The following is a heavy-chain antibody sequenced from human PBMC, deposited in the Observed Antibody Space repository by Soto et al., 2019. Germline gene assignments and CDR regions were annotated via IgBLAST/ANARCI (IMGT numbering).Heavy chain of an antibody. V-gene: IGHV1-18*01. CDR3: ERGIAAAGINWFDP. CDR2: ISTYNGKT. D-gene: IGHD6-13*01. CDR1: GGTFSSYA. Sequence: GASVKVSCKASGGTFSSYAISWVRQAPGQGLEWMGGISTYNGKTNYAQKLQGRVTMTTDTSTSTAFMELRSLRSDDTAVYYCERGIAAAGINWFDPWGQGTLVTVSS. J-gene: IGHJ5*02.